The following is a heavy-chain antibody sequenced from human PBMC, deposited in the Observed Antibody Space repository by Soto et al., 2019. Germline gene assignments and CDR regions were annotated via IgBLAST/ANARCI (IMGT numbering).Heavy chain of an antibody. CDR2: ISYDGSNQ. CDR3: AKSSRHFDY. J-gene: IGHJ4*02. V-gene: IGHV3-30*18. CDR1: GFTFSSYG. Sequence: QVQLVESGGGVVQPGRSLRLSCAASGFTFSSYGMHWVRQAPGKGLEWVAVISYDGSNQYYADSVKGRFTISRDNSKNTLYLQMNSLRAEDTAVYYCAKSSRHFDYWGQGTLVTVSS.